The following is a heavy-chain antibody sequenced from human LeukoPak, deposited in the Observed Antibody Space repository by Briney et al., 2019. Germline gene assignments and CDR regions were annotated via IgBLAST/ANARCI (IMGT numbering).Heavy chain of an antibody. D-gene: IGHD6-19*01. V-gene: IGHV4-39*07. J-gene: IGHJ4*02. CDR1: GDSLSSGSYY. Sequence: SETLSLTCTVSGDSLSSGSYYWGWIRQSPGKGLEWIGSGHFAGSTYYNTSLKSRLTISLDMSKNQFSLRLTSVTAADTAVYYCERGQWLTSAYFDFWDQGTVVTVSS. CDR2: GHFAGST. CDR3: ERGQWLTSAYFDF.